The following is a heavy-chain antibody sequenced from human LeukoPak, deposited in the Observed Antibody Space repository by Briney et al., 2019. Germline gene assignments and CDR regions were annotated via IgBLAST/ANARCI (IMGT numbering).Heavy chain of an antibody. D-gene: IGHD5-12*01. CDR1: GYTFTSYD. CDR2: MNPNSGNT. Sequence: VSVKVSCKASGYTFTSYDINWVRQATGQGLEWMGWMNPNSGNTGYAQKFQGRVTMTRNTSISTAYMELSSLRSEDTAVYYCARGSIVAGGSPYYYYYGMDVWGQGTTVTVSS. CDR3: ARGSIVAGGSPYYYYYGMDV. J-gene: IGHJ6*02. V-gene: IGHV1-8*01.